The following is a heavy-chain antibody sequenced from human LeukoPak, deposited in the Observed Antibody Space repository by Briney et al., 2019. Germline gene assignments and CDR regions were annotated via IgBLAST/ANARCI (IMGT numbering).Heavy chain of an antibody. CDR1: GFTVSSNY. Sequence: PGGSLRLSCAASGFTVSSNYMSWVRQAPGKGLEWVSVIYSGGSTYYADSVKGRFTISRDNSKNTLYLQMNSLRAEDTAVYYCARGDCSSTSCYLDYGGQGTLVTVSS. CDR3: ARGDCSSTSCYLDY. V-gene: IGHV3-66*02. J-gene: IGHJ4*02. D-gene: IGHD2-2*01. CDR2: IYSGGST.